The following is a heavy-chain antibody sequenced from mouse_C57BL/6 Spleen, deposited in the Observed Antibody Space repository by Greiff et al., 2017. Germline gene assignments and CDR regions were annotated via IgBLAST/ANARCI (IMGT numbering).Heavy chain of an antibody. Sequence: QVQLQQPGAELVKPGASVKLSCKASGYTFTSYWMHWVKQRPGRGLEWIGRLAPNSGGTKYNEKVKSKATLTVDKPSSTAYMQLSSLTSEDSAVYYCARLDGYDGRAFAYWGQGTLVTVSA. CDR1: GYTFTSYW. CDR2: LAPNSGGT. V-gene: IGHV1-72*01. CDR3: ARLDGYDGRAFAY. J-gene: IGHJ3*01. D-gene: IGHD2-2*01.